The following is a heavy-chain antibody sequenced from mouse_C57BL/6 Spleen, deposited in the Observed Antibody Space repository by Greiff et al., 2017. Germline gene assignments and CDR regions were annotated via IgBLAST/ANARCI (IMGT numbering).Heavy chain of an antibody. CDR1: GFTFSDYG. CDR3: ARNDGYPYAMDY. J-gene: IGHJ4*01. D-gene: IGHD2-3*01. Sequence: EVQLVESGGGLVKPGGSLKLSCAASGFTFSDYGMHWVRQAPEKGLEWVAYISSGSSTTYYADTVKGRFPISRDNAKNTLFLQMTSLRSEDAAMYYCARNDGYPYAMDYWGQGTSVTVSS. CDR2: ISSGSSTT. V-gene: IGHV5-17*01.